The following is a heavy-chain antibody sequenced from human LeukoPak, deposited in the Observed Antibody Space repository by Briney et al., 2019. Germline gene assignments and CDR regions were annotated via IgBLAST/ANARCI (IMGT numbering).Heavy chain of an antibody. J-gene: IGHJ3*02. Sequence: SETLPLTCTVSGGSISSYYWSWIRQPPGKGLEWIGYIYYSGSTNYNPSLKSRVTISVDTSKNQFSLKLSSVTAADTAVYYCARGGLTAAGTRAFDIWGQGTMVTVSS. CDR2: IYYSGST. CDR1: GGSISSYY. CDR3: ARGGLTAAGTRAFDI. D-gene: IGHD6-13*01. V-gene: IGHV4-59*01.